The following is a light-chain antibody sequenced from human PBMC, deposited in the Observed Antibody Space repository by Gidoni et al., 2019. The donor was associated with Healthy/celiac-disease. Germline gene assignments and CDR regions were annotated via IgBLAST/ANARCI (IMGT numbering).Light chain of an antibody. CDR1: HSVSSSY. CDR3: QQYGSSPPLT. CDR2: GAS. J-gene: IGKJ4*01. Sequence: EIVLTQSPGPRSLSPGERATLSCRTSHSVSSSYLAWYQQKPGQAPGLLIYGASRMATGIPDRFSGSGSGTDFTLTISSLGPEDFAVYYCQQYGSSPPLTFGGGTKVEIK. V-gene: IGKV3-20*01.